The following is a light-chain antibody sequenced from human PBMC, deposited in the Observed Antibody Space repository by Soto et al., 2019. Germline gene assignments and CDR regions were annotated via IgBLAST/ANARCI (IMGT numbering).Light chain of an antibody. J-gene: IGLJ1*01. V-gene: IGLV3-21*04. CDR3: QVWDTTTNQPV. CDR1: NIGSDS. Sequence: SYELIQPPSVSVAPGKTARITCGGNNIGSDSVNWYLQKPGQAPVLVIYYDSDRPAGIPERLSGSKSGNTATLTITGVDAGDEADYYGQVWDTTTNQPVFGTGTKVTVL. CDR2: YDS.